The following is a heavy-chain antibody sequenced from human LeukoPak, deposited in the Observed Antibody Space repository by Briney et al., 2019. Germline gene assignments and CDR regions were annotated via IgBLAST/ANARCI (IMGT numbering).Heavy chain of an antibody. V-gene: IGHV2-5*02. CDR3: ARDSNYYDSSGYTFDY. CDR2: IYWDDDK. D-gene: IGHD3-22*01. Sequence: SGPTLVNPPQTLTLTCTFSGFSLSTSGVGVGWIRQPPGKALEWLALIYWDDDKRYSPSLKSRLTITKDTSKNQVVLTMTNMDPVDTATYYCARDSNYYDSSGYTFDYWGQGTLVTVSS. CDR1: GFSLSTSGVG. J-gene: IGHJ4*02.